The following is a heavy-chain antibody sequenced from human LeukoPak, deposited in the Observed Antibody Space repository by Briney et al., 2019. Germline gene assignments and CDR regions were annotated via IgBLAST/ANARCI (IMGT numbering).Heavy chain of an antibody. Sequence: GRSLRLSCAASGFTFSSYAMHWVRQAPGKGLEWVAVISYDGSNKYYADSVKGRFTISRDNSKNTLYLQMNSLRAEDTAVYYCAKVDDSSGYYYTEYFQHWGQGTLVTVSS. V-gene: IGHV3-30-3*01. CDR1: GFTFSSYA. CDR3: AKVDDSSGYYYTEYFQH. CDR2: ISYDGSNK. D-gene: IGHD3-22*01. J-gene: IGHJ1*01.